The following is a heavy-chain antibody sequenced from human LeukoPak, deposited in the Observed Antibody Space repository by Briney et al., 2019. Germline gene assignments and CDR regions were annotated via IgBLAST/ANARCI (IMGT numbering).Heavy chain of an antibody. CDR1: GGSISSGNRH. V-gene: IGHV4-61*05. Sequence: TSETLSLTCTVSGGSISSGNRHWGWIRQPPEKGLEWIGYIYYSGSTNYNPSLKSRVTISIDTSKNQFSLKLSSVTAADTAVYYCARRSYSHGYSDYFDYWGQGTLVTVSS. D-gene: IGHD5-18*01. CDR2: IYYSGST. CDR3: ARRSYSHGYSDYFDY. J-gene: IGHJ4*02.